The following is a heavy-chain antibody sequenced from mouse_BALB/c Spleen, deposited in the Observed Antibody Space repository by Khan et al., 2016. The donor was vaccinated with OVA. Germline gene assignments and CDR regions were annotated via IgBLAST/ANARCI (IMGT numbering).Heavy chain of an antibody. CDR1: GYTFTNYV. CDR3: WRSHEGD. V-gene: IGHV9-3-1*01. Sequence: QIQLVQSGPELKKPGETVKISCKASGYTFTNYVVHWVKQSPGQGLKWMGWINTYTGESKYDDDFKGRFAFSLETSASTAFLQINSLKYEDTAILYCWRSHEGDWGRGTTLTVSS. CDR2: INTYTGES. J-gene: IGHJ2*01.